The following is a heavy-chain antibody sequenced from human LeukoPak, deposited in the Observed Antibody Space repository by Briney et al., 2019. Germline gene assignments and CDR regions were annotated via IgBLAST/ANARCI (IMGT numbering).Heavy chain of an antibody. D-gene: IGHD3-10*01. J-gene: IGHJ4*02. V-gene: IGHV4-34*01. CDR1: GFTVSSNY. CDR2: INHSGST. CDR3: ARGRRIYTMVRGIADY. Sequence: GSLRLSCAASGFTVSSNYMTWVRQAPGKGLEWIGEINHSGSTNYNPSLKSRVTISVDTSKNQFSLKLSSVTAADTAVYYCARGRRIYTMVRGIADYWGQGTLVTVSS.